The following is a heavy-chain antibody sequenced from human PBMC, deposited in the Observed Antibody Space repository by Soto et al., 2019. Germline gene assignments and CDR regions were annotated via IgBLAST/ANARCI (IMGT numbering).Heavy chain of an antibody. D-gene: IGHD3-9*01. CDR3: AKGRYFDWLLLQFDWFDP. CDR2: ISGSGGST. J-gene: IGHJ5*02. CDR1: GFTFSSYA. V-gene: IGHV3-23*01. Sequence: GGSLRLSCAASGFTFSSYAMSWVRQAPGKGLEWVSAISGSGGSTYYADSVKGRFTISRDNSKNTLYLQMNSLRAEDTAVYYCAKGRYFDWLLLQFDWFDPWGQGTLVTVSS.